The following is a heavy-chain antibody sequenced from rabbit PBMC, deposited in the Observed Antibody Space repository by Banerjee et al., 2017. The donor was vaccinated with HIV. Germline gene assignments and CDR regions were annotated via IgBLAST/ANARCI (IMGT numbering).Heavy chain of an antibody. J-gene: IGHJ4*01. V-gene: IGHV1S40*01. CDR1: GFDLSNYYY. CDR2: IYATSSGST. CDR3: ARELAGSSYYFNL. D-gene: IGHD8-1*01. Sequence: QSLEESGGDLVKPGASLTLTCKASGFDLSNYYYMSWVRQAPGKGLEWIGCIYATSSGSTYYANWAKGRFTISKTSSTTVTLQMTSLTAADTATYFCARELAGSSYYFNLWGPGTLVTVS.